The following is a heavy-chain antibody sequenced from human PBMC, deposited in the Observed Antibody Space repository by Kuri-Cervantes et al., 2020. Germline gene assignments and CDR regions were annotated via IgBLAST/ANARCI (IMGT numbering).Heavy chain of an antibody. CDR2: ISYDGSNK. CDR3: AKSSYGDYYY. J-gene: IGHJ4*02. CDR1: GFTFSSYA. V-gene: IGHV3-30-3*02. Sequence: GGSLRLSCAASGFTFSSYAMHWVRQAPGKGLEWVAVISYDGSNKYYADSVKGRFTISRDNSKNTLYLQMNSLRAEDTAVYYCAKSSYGDYYYWGQGTLVTDSS. D-gene: IGHD4-17*01.